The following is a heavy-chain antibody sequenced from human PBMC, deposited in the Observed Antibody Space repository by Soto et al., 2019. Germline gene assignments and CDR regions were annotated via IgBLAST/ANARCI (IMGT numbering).Heavy chain of an antibody. V-gene: IGHV4-31*03. J-gene: IGHJ5*02. CDR2: IYYSGST. CDR1: GDSISSGVYY. CDR3: ARGHAFGP. Sequence: SETLALTCTFSGDSISSGVYYWSWIRQHPGKGLEWIGYIYYSGSTYYNPSLKSRVTISVDTSKNQFSLKLSSVTAAETAVYYCARGHAFGPRGQRTLVNGSS.